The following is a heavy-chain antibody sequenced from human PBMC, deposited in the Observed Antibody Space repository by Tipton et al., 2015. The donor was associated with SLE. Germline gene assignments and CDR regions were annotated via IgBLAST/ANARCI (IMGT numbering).Heavy chain of an antibody. CDR1: GGSISSSSYY. CDR3: ARAENYDFWSGYYWFDP. D-gene: IGHD3-3*01. Sequence: TLSLTCTVSGGSISSSSYYWGWIRQPPGKGLEWIGSIYYSGSTYYNPSLQSRVTISVDTSKNQFSLKLSSVTAADTAVYYCARAENYDFWSGYYWFDPWGQEPWSPSPQ. V-gene: IGHV4-39*01. J-gene: IGHJ5*02. CDR2: IYYSGST.